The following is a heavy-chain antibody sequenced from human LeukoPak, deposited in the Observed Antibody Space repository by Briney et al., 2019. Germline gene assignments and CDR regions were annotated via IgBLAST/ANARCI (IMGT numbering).Heavy chain of an antibody. Sequence: PSETLSLTCAVYGGSFSGYYWSWIRQPPGKGLEWIGEINHSGSTNYNPSLKSRVTISVDTSKNQFSLKLSSVTAADTAVYYCARREYSGSLVDYWGQGTLVTVSS. D-gene: IGHD1-26*01. V-gene: IGHV4-34*01. CDR3: ARREYSGSLVDY. J-gene: IGHJ4*02. CDR2: INHSGST. CDR1: GGSFSGYY.